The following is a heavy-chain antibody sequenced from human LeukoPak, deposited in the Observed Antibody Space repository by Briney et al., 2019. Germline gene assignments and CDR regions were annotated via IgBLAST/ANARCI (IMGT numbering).Heavy chain of an antibody. CDR3: AREPGVESDYDFWSGYYRNWFDP. D-gene: IGHD3-3*01. Sequence: GGSLRLSCAASGFTFSSYGMHWVRQAPGKGLEWVAVISYDGSNKYYADSVKGRFTISRDNSKNTLYLQMNSLRAEDAAVYYCAREPGVESDYDFWSGYYRNWFDPWGQGTLVTVSS. CDR2: ISYDGSNK. J-gene: IGHJ5*02. CDR1: GFTFSSYG. V-gene: IGHV3-30*03.